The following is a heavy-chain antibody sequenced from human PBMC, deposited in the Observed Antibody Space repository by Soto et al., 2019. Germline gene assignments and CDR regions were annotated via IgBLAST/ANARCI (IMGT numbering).Heavy chain of an antibody. Sequence: HPGGSLSLSCAASGFTFSSYSMNWVRQAPGKGLEWVSYISSSSSTTYYADSVKGRFTISRDNAKNSLYLQMNSLRDEDTAVYYCARDSPYSSSWYDLNWFDPWGQGTLVTVSS. CDR3: ARDSPYSSSWYDLNWFDP. V-gene: IGHV3-48*02. CDR2: ISSSSSTT. CDR1: GFTFSSYS. J-gene: IGHJ5*02. D-gene: IGHD6-13*01.